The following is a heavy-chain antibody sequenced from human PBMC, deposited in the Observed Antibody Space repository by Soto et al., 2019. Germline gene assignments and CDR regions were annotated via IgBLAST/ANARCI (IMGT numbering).Heavy chain of an antibody. Sequence: GASVKVSCKASGYTFTSYGISWVRQAPGQGLEWMGWISAYNGNTNYAQKLQGRVTRTTDPSTSTAYMELRSLRSDDTAVYYCARTYSSSSVLGYYYSYMVFWGKGTTVTVSS. J-gene: IGHJ6*03. D-gene: IGHD6-13*01. CDR1: GYTFTSYG. CDR3: ARTYSSSSVLGYYYSYMVF. V-gene: IGHV1-18*01. CDR2: ISAYNGNT.